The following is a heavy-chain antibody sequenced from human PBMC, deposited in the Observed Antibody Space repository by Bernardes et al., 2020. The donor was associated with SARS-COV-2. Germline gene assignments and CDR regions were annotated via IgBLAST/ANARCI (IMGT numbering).Heavy chain of an antibody. CDR1: GYTFTGYY. CDR3: ARDHDFWSGYYDWFDP. CDR2: INPNSGGT. D-gene: IGHD3-3*01. V-gene: IGHV1-2*06. J-gene: IGHJ5*02. Sequence: ASVKVSCKASGYTFTGYYMHWVRQAPGQGLEWMGRINPNSGGTNYAQKFQGRVTMTRDTSISTAYMELSRLRSDDTAVYYCARDHDFWSGYYDWFDPWGQGTLVTVSS.